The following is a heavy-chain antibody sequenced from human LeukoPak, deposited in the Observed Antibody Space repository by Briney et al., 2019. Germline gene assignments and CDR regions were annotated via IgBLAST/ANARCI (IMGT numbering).Heavy chain of an antibody. CDR1: GFTFSSYR. J-gene: IGHJ4*02. D-gene: IGHD2-21*01. V-gene: IGHV3-74*01. CDR2: LNTDGSRT. Sequence: GGSLRLSCAASGFTFSSYRMYWVRQAPGKGLVWVSRLNTDGSRTDYADSVKGRFTISRDNAKNKMYLQMNSLRAEDTAVYYCARAYYGSFDCWGQGTLVTVSS. CDR3: ARAYYGSFDC.